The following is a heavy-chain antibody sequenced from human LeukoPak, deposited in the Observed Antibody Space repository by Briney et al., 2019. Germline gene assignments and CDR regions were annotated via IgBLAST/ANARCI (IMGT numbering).Heavy chain of an antibody. V-gene: IGHV1-18*01. J-gene: IGHJ6*02. CDR2: ISAYNGNT. D-gene: IGHD3-22*01. CDR3: ARDVTYYDTPIPYYYYGMDV. Sequence: ASVKVSCKASGYTFTSHGISWVRQATGQGLEWMGWISAYNGNTNYAQKLQGRVTMTTDTSTSTAYMELRSLRSDDTAVYYCARDVTYYDTPIPYYYYGMDVWGQGTTVTVSS. CDR1: GYTFTSHG.